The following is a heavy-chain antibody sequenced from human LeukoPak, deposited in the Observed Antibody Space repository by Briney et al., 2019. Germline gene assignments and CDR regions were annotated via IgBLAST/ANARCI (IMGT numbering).Heavy chain of an antibody. V-gene: IGHV3-21*01. CDR3: ARDECGGDCYPNDAFDI. CDR1: GFTFSSYS. Sequence: GGSLRLSCAASGFTFSSYSTNWVRPAPGKGLEWGSSISSSSSYIYYADSVKGRFTISRDNAKNSLYLQMNSLRADDTAVYYCARDECGGDCYPNDAFDIWGQGTMVTVSS. D-gene: IGHD2-21*02. J-gene: IGHJ3*02. CDR2: ISSSSSYI.